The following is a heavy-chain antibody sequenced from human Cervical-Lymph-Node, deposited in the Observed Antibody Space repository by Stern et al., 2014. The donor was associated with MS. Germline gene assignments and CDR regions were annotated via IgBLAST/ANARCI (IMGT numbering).Heavy chain of an antibody. J-gene: IGHJ5*02. CDR1: GYTFTDSY. CDR2: INPNRGGT. Sequence: MQLVESGAEVKKPGASVKVSCKASGYTFTDSYIHWVRQAPGQGLQWMGWINPNRGGTKYAQNFQGRVTMTRDTSINTAYMEVTRLISDDTAVYYCARDPPFWSGYFNWFDPWGQGTLVTVSP. V-gene: IGHV1-2*02. D-gene: IGHD3-3*01. CDR3: ARDPPFWSGYFNWFDP.